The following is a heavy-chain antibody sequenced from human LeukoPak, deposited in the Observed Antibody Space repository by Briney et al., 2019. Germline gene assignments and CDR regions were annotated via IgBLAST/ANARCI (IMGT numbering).Heavy chain of an antibody. V-gene: IGHV3-33*01. CDR3: ARDYPYGSGSYGLDY. J-gene: IGHJ4*02. CDR1: GFTFSSYG. CDR2: IWYDGSNK. Sequence: GRSLRLSCAASGFTFSSYGMHWVRQAPGKGLEWVAVIWYDGSNKYYADSVKGRFTISRDSSKNTLYLQMNSLRAEDTAVYYCARDYPYGSGSYGLDYWGQGTLVTVSS. D-gene: IGHD3-10*01.